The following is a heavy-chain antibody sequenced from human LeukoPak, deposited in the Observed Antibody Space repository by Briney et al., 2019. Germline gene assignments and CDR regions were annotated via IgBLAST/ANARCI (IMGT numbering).Heavy chain of an antibody. D-gene: IGHD2/OR15-2a*01. CDR3: ARDVNLLFFDV. J-gene: IGHJ2*01. CDR2: ISHDGTDT. Sequence: PGGSLRLFCAASGFTFSTFVTHWVRQARGKGLMWVSRISHDGTDTPYADSVRGRFTISRDNAKNTLYLQMNSPRADDTAVYYCARDVNLLFFDVWGRGTLVSVSS. CDR1: GFTFSTFV. V-gene: IGHV3-74*01.